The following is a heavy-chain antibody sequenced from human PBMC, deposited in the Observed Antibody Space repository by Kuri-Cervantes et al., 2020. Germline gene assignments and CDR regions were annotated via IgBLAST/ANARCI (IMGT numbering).Heavy chain of an antibody. CDR2: ISSSGSTI. Sequence: LSLTCAASGFTFSSYEMNWVRQAPGKGLEWVSYISSSGSTIYYADSVKGRFTISRDNAKNSLYLQMNSLRAEDTAVYYCARDLEGYSNYVPSHFDYWGQGTLVTVSS. D-gene: IGHD4-11*01. V-gene: IGHV3-48*03. CDR3: ARDLEGYSNYVPSHFDY. CDR1: GFTFSSYE. J-gene: IGHJ4*02.